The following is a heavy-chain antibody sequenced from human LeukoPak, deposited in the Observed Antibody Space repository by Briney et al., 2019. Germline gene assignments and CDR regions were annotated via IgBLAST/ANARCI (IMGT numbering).Heavy chain of an antibody. V-gene: IGHV5-51*01. J-gene: IGHJ6*02. CDR3: ARHGRYYYGSGNGPQDALDV. D-gene: IGHD3-10*01. CDR2: VLPGSSEI. CDR1: GYTFTSYW. Sequence: PGGSLKISCKASGYTFTSYWIGWMRQVPGKGLEWMGIVLPGSSEIRYSPSFQGQVTISADKSITTAYLQWRSLKASDTAIYYCARHGRYYYGSGNGPQDALDVWGQGTPVTVSS.